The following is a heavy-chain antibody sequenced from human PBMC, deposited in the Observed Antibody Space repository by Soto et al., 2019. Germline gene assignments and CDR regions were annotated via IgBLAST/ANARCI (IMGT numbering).Heavy chain of an antibody. CDR3: ARSPQSIAVAGIAAFDI. J-gene: IGHJ3*02. Sequence: GASVKVSCKASGYTFTGYYMHWVRQAPGQGLEWMGWINPNSGGTNYAQKFQGWVTMTRDTSISTAYMELSRLRSDDTAVYYCARSPQSIAVAGIAAFDIWGQGTMVTVSS. D-gene: IGHD6-19*01. V-gene: IGHV1-2*04. CDR2: INPNSGGT. CDR1: GYTFTGYY.